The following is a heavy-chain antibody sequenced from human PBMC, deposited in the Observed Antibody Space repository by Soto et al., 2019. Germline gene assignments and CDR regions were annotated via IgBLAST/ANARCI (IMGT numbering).Heavy chain of an antibody. CDR2: IYYSGST. Sequence: QVQLQESGPGLVKPSQTLSLTCTVSGGSISSGDYYWSWIRQPPGKGLAWIGYIYYSGSTYYNPSLKSRFTISVDTSKNQFSLKLRSVTAADTAVYYCASEMTTVIDWYFDLWGRGTLVTVSS. J-gene: IGHJ2*01. CDR1: GGSISSGDYY. D-gene: IGHD4-17*01. CDR3: ASEMTTVIDWYFDL. V-gene: IGHV4-30-4*01.